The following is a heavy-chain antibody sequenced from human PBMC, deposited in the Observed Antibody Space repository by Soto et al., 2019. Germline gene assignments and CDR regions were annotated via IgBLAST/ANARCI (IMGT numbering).Heavy chain of an antibody. CDR2: IYPGDSDT. V-gene: IGHV5-51*01. Sequence: GESLKISCKGSGYSFTSYWIGWVRQMPGKGLEWMGIIYPGDSDTRYSPSFQGQVTISADKSISTAYLQWSSLKASDTAMYYCDTNSGGYCSGGSCYSWVYGMDVWGQGTTVTVSS. CDR1: GYSFTSYW. J-gene: IGHJ6*02. CDR3: DTNSGGYCSGGSCYSWVYGMDV. D-gene: IGHD2-15*01.